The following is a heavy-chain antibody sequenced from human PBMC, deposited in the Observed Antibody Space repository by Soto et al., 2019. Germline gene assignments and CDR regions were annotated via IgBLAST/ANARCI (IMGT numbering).Heavy chain of an antibody. CDR3: ARPPNVQRRGDDYYFDY. J-gene: IGHJ4*02. D-gene: IGHD4-17*01. Sequence: QVQLVQSGAEVKKPGSSVKVSCKASGGTFSSYAISCVRQAPGQGLEWMGGIIPIFGTANYAQKFQGRVTITADESTSTAYMELSSLRSEDTAVYYCARPPNVQRRGDDYYFDYWVQGTLVTVSS. CDR1: GGTFSSYA. V-gene: IGHV1-69*12. CDR2: IIPIFGTA.